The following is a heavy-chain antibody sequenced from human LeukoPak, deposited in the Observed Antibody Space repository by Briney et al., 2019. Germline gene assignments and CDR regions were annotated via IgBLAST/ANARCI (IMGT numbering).Heavy chain of an antibody. D-gene: IGHD1-1*01. J-gene: IGHJ4*02. Sequence: PSGTLSLTCGVSGGSISNNNYYWAWIRQPPGKGLECIGSIYYSGSPYYNPSLKSRVTISVDTSKNQFSLRLSSVTAADTAVYYCATWRTAKTGFDYWGQGTLVTVSS. CDR1: GGSISNNNYY. CDR2: IYYSGSP. CDR3: ATWRTAKTGFDY. V-gene: IGHV4-39*01.